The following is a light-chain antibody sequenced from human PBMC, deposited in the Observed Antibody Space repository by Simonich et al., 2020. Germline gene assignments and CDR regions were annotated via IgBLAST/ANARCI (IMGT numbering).Light chain of an antibody. J-gene: IGLJ2*01. V-gene: IGLV1-47*01. Sequence: QSVLTQPPSASGTPGQRVTISCSGSSSNIGSNYVYWYQQLPGTAPKLLIYRNNQRPSGVPDRFSGSKSGTSASLAISGRRSEDEADDYCAAWDDSLSGRVVFGGGTKLTVL. CDR2: RNN. CDR1: SSNIGSNY. CDR3: AAWDDSLSGRVV.